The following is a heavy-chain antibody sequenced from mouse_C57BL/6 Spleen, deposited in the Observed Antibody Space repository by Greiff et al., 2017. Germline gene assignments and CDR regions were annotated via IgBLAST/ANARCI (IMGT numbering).Heavy chain of an antibody. Sequence: EVQGVESGGDLVKPGGSLKLSCAASGFTFSSYGMSWVRQTPDKRLEWVATISSGGSYTYYQDSVKGRFTISRDNAKNTLYLQMSSLKSEDTAMYYCARGGIYYDYDGYFDVWGTGTTVTVSS. CDR2: ISSGGSYT. D-gene: IGHD2-4*01. J-gene: IGHJ1*03. V-gene: IGHV5-6*01. CDR3: ARGGIYYDYDGYFDV. CDR1: GFTFSSYG.